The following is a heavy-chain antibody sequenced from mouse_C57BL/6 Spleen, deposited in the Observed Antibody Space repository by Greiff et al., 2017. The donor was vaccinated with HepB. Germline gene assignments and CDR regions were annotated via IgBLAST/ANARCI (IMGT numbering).Heavy chain of an antibody. D-gene: IGHD1-1*01. CDR1: GYTFTDYY. Sequence: EVQLQQSGPELVKPGASVKISCKASGYTFTDYYMNWVKQSHGKSLEWIGDINPNNGGTSYNQKYKGKATLTVDKSSSTAYMELRSLTSEDSAVYYGAREETTGQYAMYYWGQGASVNDSS. CDR3: AREETTGQYAMYY. J-gene: IGHJ4*01. V-gene: IGHV1-26*01. CDR2: INPNNGGT.